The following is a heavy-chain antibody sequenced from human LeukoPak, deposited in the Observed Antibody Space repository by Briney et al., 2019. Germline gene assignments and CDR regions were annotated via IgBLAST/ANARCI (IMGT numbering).Heavy chain of an antibody. V-gene: IGHV3-30*03. D-gene: IGHD1-26*01. CDR2: ISYDGSNK. CDR1: GFTFSSYG. Sequence: GGSLRLSCAVSGFTFSSYGIHWVRQAPGKGLEWVAVISYDGSNKNYADSVKGRFTISRDNSKNTLYLQMNSLRAEDTAVYYCARVGDEVAEDDYWGQGTLVTVSS. J-gene: IGHJ4*02. CDR3: ARVGDEVAEDDY.